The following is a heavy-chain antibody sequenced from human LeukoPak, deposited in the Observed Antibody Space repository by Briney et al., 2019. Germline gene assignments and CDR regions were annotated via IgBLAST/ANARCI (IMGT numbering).Heavy chain of an antibody. CDR1: GFTVSSNY. Sequence: GGSLRLSCAASGFTVSSNYMSWVRQAPGKGLEWVAFIWGDGSHEYYADSVQGRFTISRDNSKSTLYLQMNSLRVDDTSVYFCVRDPPDSGWAFWSWGQGTLVTVSS. V-gene: IGHV3-33*08. CDR3: VRDPPDSGWAFWS. CDR2: IWGDGSHE. D-gene: IGHD6-19*01. J-gene: IGHJ5*02.